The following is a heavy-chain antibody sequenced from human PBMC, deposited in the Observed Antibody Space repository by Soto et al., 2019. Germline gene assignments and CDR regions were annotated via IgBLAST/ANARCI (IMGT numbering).Heavy chain of an antibody. Sequence: EVQLVESGGGLVQPGGSLKLSCAASGFTFSGSAMHWVRQASGKGLEWVGRIRSKANSYATAYAASVKGRFTISRDDSKNTLYLQMNSLRAEDTAVYYCAKAPTLHDYGIFDYWGQGTLVTVSS. D-gene: IGHD4-17*01. CDR2: IRSKANSYAT. CDR1: GFTFSGSA. V-gene: IGHV3-73*02. J-gene: IGHJ4*02. CDR3: AKAPTLHDYGIFDY.